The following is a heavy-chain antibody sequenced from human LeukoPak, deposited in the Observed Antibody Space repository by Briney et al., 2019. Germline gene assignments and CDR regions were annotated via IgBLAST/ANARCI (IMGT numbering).Heavy chain of an antibody. CDR1: GGSINSGDFY. V-gene: IGHV4-30-4*08. Sequence: SQTLSLTCTVSGGSINSGDFYWSWLRQPPGKGPEWIVYIYYNGDTYYNPSLKSRVSISSDTSKNQFSLNLNSVTVADTAVYYCARARFNYGWGTHDFWGQGTLVIVSS. D-gene: IGHD3-10*01. CDR2: IYYNGDT. CDR3: ARARFNYGWGTHDF. J-gene: IGHJ4*02.